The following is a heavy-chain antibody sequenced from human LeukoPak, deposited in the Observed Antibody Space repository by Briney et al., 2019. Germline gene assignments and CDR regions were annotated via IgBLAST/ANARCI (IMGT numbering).Heavy chain of an antibody. Sequence: GGSLRLSCAASGFTLSDYYMSWIRQAPGKGLEWVSYISSSGSTIDYADSVKGRFTISRDNAKNSLYLQMSSLRAEDAAVYYCARRRDFFDYWGQGTLVTVSS. V-gene: IGHV3-11*01. CDR3: ARRRDFFDY. J-gene: IGHJ4*02. CDR2: ISSSGSTI. CDR1: GFTLSDYY.